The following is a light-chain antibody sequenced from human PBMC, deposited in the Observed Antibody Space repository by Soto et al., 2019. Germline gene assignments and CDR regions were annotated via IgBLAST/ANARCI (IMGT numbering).Light chain of an antibody. CDR1: LPISNY. V-gene: IGKV1-27*01. J-gene: IGKJ4*01. CDR3: QKYNSSPLT. CDR2: AAS. Sequence: DIQMTQSPSSLSASVGDRVTITCRASLPISNYLAWYQQKPGKIPNLLIYAASTLQAGVPSRFSGSCSGTDITPTSSRLQPDDVAAYYRQKYNSSPLTFGGGTKVEIK.